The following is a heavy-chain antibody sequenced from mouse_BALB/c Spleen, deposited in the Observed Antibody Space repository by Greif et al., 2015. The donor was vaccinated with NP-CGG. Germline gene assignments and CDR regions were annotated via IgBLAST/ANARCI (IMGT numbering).Heavy chain of an antibody. D-gene: IGHD1-1*01. CDR1: GFTFSSYW. CDR2: IRLKSDNYAT. V-gene: IGHV6-6*02. Sequence: DVMLVESGGGLVQPGGSMKLSCVASGFTFSSYWMSWVRQSPEKGLEWVAEIRLKSDNYATHYAESVKGKFTISRDDSKSRLYLQMNSLRAEDAGIYYCTGYYYGSSSAWFAYWGQGTLVTVSA. CDR3: TGYYYGSSSAWFAY. J-gene: IGHJ3*01.